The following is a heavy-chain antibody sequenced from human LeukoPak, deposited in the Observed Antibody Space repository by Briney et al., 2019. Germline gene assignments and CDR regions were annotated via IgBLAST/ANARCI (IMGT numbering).Heavy chain of an antibody. Sequence: GGTLRLSCAASGFTFSNYAMSWGRQAPGERVEWGSIISGRGGSTDYANSVKERFINTRDNSKNTLYVQVNSLRADDTAVYYCAKAHSDSWYHSFDSWGQGILVAVSS. D-gene: IGHD6-13*01. V-gene: IGHV3-23*01. J-gene: IGHJ4*02. CDR1: GFTFSNYA. CDR3: AKAHSDSWYHSFDS. CDR2: ISGRGGST.